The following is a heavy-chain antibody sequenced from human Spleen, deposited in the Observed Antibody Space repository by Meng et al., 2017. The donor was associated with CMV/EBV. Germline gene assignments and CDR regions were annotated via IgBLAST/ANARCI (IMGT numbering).Heavy chain of an antibody. V-gene: IGHV4-4*02. J-gene: IGHJ4*02. CDR1: GGSISSRNL. CDR3: ARRVAVAGTFSY. D-gene: IGHD6-19*01. CDR2: IYHSGST. Sequence: CGVSGGSISSRNLWTWFRQVPGKGLEWIGEIYHSGSTNYNPSLKSRVTISVDTSKNQFSQKLSSVTAADTAVYYCARRVAVAGTFSYWGQGTLVTVSS.